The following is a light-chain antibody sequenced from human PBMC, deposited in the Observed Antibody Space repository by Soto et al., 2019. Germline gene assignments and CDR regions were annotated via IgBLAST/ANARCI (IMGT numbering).Light chain of an antibody. CDR3: SSFAGNYVYV. V-gene: IGLV2-8*01. Sequence: QSALAQPPSASGSPGQSVTISCTGTSSDIGNYNYVSWYQQYTGKAPKLMFYDVYKRPAALPARFSGSKSGNTASPTVSRLQTEDEADYYCSSFAGNYVYVFGPGTKVTVL. CDR2: DVY. J-gene: IGLJ1*01. CDR1: SSDIGNYNY.